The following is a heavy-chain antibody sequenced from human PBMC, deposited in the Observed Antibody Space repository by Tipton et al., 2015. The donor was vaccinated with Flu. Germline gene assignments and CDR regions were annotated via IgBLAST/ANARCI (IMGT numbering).Heavy chain of an antibody. CDR2: VNTGSTYI. V-gene: IGHV3-21*01. CDR3: ARGFDDPGA. Sequence: SLRLSCAASGFSFSEYSMNWVRQAPGKGLEWVATVNTGSTYIYYSDSVKGRFTISRNNAENSLYLQMSSLRVEDTAYYYCARGFDDPGAWGQGTLVTVSS. CDR1: GFSFSEYS. J-gene: IGHJ5*02. D-gene: IGHD3-3*01.